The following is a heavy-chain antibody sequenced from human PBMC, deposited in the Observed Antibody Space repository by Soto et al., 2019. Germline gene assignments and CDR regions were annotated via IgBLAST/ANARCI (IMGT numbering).Heavy chain of an antibody. CDR1: GFTFSSYA. J-gene: IGHJ4*02. D-gene: IGHD3-3*01. CDR2: ISGSGGST. Sequence: GGSLRLSCAASGFTFSSYAMSWVRQAPGKGLEWVSAISGSGGSTYYADSVKGRFTISRDNSKSTLYLQMNSLRAEDTAVYYCAKAGITIFGVAPPLYFDYWGQGTLVTVSS. CDR3: AKAGITIFGVAPPLYFDY. V-gene: IGHV3-23*01.